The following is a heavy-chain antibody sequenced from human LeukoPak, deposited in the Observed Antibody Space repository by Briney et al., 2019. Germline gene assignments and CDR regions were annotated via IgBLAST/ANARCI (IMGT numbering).Heavy chain of an antibody. D-gene: IGHD1-1*01. CDR3: ARAIRL. CDR1: GFTFSDYN. J-gene: IGHJ4*02. CDR2: ITGSSDI. V-gene: IGHV3-69-1*02. Sequence: PGESLRLSCTVSGFTFSDYNVNWVRQAPGKGLEWVSCITGSSDIYYADSVKGRFTISRDNAKNQVYLQMNSLRAEDRGIYYCARAIRLWGEGTLVTVSS.